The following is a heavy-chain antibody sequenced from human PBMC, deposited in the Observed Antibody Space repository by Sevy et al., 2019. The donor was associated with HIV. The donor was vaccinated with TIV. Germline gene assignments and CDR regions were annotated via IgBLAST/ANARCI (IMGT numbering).Heavy chain of an antibody. D-gene: IGHD4-17*01. Sequence: GGSLRLSCAASGFIFNDYWMHWVRQAPGKGLEWVANINEHGSTNYYLDSVKGRFTISRDNAKNSLFLQMNSLRVDDTAVYYCARGRDYGNLDYWGQGTLVTVSS. V-gene: IGHV3-7*03. CDR3: ARGRDYGNLDY. CDR2: INEHGSTN. CDR1: GFIFNDYW. J-gene: IGHJ4*02.